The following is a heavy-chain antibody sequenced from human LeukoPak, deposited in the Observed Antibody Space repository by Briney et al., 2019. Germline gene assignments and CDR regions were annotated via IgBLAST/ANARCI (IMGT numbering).Heavy chain of an antibody. J-gene: IGHJ3*02. CDR3: ARDIALDTAPGDALDI. V-gene: IGHV3-7*01. Sequence: GGSLRLPRAASGFTFSSYWMSWVRQAPGKGLEWVANIKQDGSEKYYVDSVKGRFTISRDNAKNSLYLQMNSLRAEDTAVYYCARDIALDTAPGDALDIWGQGTMVTVSS. CDR1: GFTFSSYW. CDR2: IKQDGSEK. D-gene: IGHD5-18*01.